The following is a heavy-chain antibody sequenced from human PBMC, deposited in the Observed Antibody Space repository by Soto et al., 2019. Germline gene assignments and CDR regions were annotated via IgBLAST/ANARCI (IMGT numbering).Heavy chain of an antibody. CDR3: AGVVRGVIIYYYYYFGIDG. J-gene: IGHJ6*04. D-gene: IGHD3-10*01. V-gene: IGHV4-34*01. CDR2: INHSGST. Sequence: SQPLSLTCGVYGGSFSGSYWRWIRQPPGKGLEWIGEINHSGSTNYNPSLKSRVTISVDTSKNQFSLKLSSVTAADTAVYCCAGVVRGVIIYYYYYFGIDGWGEGITVTVSS. CDR1: GGSFSGSY.